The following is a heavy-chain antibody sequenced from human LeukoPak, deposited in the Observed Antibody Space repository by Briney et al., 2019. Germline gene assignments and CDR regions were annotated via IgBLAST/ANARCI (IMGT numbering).Heavy chain of an antibody. Sequence: PSETLSLTCTVSGYSISSGYYWGWIRQPPGKGLEWIGSIYHSGSTYYNPSLKSRVTISVDTSKNQFSLKLSSLTAADTAVYYCASLIYDPVRTFDYWGQGTLVTVSS. CDR1: GYSISSGYY. V-gene: IGHV4-38-2*02. CDR3: ASLIYDPVRTFDY. CDR2: IYHSGST. D-gene: IGHD3-3*01. J-gene: IGHJ4*02.